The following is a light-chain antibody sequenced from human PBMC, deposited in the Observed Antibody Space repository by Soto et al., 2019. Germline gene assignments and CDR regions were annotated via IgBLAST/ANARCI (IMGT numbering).Light chain of an antibody. CDR1: QSISTW. CDR3: QQYNSYSRT. V-gene: IGKV1-5*01. Sequence: DIQMTQSPSTLSASVGDRVTITCRASQSISTWLAWYQQRPGSAPRLLIYDASRLESGVPSRFSGSGSGTEFTLTISSLQPEDFASYYCQQYNSYSRTFGQGTKVDIK. J-gene: IGKJ1*01. CDR2: DAS.